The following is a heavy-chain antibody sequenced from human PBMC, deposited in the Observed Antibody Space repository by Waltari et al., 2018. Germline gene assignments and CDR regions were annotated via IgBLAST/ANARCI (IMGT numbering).Heavy chain of an antibody. CDR3: ARELPGSLVVLDH. Sequence: EVQLVESGGGWVQPGGSMRPDCAALGVTFHNHGMRWVRQAPGKGLEWMANIKEDGSDRNHVDSVKGRFTISRDNAKNSLYLQMNSLRAEDTAMYYCARELPGSLVVLDHWGQGTLVIVSS. CDR1: GVTFHNHG. D-gene: IGHD3-10*01. V-gene: IGHV3-7*01. CDR2: IKEDGSDR. J-gene: IGHJ4*02.